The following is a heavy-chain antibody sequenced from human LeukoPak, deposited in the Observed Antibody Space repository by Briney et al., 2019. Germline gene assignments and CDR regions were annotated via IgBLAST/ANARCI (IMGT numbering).Heavy chain of an antibody. D-gene: IGHD2-2*01. V-gene: IGHV1-69*04. CDR3: ALWFCSRTSCYVDY. CDR1: GGTFSSYA. J-gene: IGHJ4*02. CDR2: IIPILGIA. Sequence: GASVKVSCKASGGTFSSYAISWVRQAPGQGLEWMGRIIPILGIANYAQKFQGRVTITADKSTSTAYMELSSLRSEDTAVYYCALWFCSRTSCYVDYWGQGTLVTVSS.